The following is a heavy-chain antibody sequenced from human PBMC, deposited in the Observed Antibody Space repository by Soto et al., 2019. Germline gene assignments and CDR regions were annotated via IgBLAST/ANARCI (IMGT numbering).Heavy chain of an antibody. J-gene: IGHJ6*02. Sequence: GGSLRLSCAASGFTFSSYAMHWVRQAPGKGLEWVAVISYDGSNKYYADSVKGRFTISRDNSKNTLYLQMNSLRAEDTAVYYCARDPAAAGRMDVWGQGTTVTVSS. CDR3: ARDPAAAGRMDV. CDR1: GFTFSSYA. D-gene: IGHD6-13*01. V-gene: IGHV3-30-3*01. CDR2: ISYDGSNK.